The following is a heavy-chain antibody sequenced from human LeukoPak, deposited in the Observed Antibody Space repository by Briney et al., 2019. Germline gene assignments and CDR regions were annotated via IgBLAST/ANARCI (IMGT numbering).Heavy chain of an antibody. Sequence: PGESLRISCQGSGYSFTSYWISWVRQMPGKGLEWMGRIDPSDSYTNYSPSFQGHVTISADKSISTAYLQWGSLKASDTAMYYCARQSTRGMVDTDFDYWGQGTLVTVSS. CDR1: GYSFTSYW. V-gene: IGHV5-10-1*01. J-gene: IGHJ4*02. D-gene: IGHD5-18*01. CDR2: IDPSDSYT. CDR3: ARQSTRGMVDTDFDY.